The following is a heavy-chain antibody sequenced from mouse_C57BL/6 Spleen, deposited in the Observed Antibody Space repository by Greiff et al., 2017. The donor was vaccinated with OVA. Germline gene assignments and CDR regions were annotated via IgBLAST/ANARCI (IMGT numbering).Heavy chain of an antibody. CDR3: ARSYYYGSSYSYYFDY. V-gene: IGHV1-39*01. CDR2: INPNYGTT. J-gene: IGHJ2*01. CDR1: GYSFTDYN. Sequence: EVKLMESGPELVKPGASVKISCKASGYSFTDYNMNWVKQSNGKSLEWIGVINPNYGTTSYNQKFKGKATLTVDQSSSTAYMQLNSLTSEDSAVYYCARSYYYGSSYSYYFDYWGQGTTLTVSS. D-gene: IGHD1-1*01.